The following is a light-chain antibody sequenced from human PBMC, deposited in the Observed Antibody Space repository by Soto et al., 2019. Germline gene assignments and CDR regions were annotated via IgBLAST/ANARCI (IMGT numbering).Light chain of an antibody. V-gene: IGKV1-33*01. Sequence: VHMTQSASSLSASVGDRVTIPCQASQNINNYLNWYQQKPGRAPXXLIYDASNLEAGVPSRFRGGGSGTDSTFTISRLKPEDIATYYCQQYEHLPTFGQGTRLEIK. CDR3: QQYEHLPT. J-gene: IGKJ5*01. CDR1: QNINNY. CDR2: DAS.